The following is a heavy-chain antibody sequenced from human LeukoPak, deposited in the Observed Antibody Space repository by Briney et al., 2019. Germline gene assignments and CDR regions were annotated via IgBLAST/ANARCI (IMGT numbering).Heavy chain of an antibody. Sequence: SETLSLTCTVSGGSINSGRYYWSWIRQPAGRGLEWIGHISTSGRTSYSPSLKSRVTISVDTSKNQFSLKMSSVSAADTAVYYCARGLHGYTYGYVPWELYYYMDVWGKGTTVTISS. J-gene: IGHJ6*03. CDR2: ISTSGRT. D-gene: IGHD5-18*01. CDR3: ARGLHGYTYGYVPWELYYYMDV. CDR1: GGSINSGRYY. V-gene: IGHV4-61*09.